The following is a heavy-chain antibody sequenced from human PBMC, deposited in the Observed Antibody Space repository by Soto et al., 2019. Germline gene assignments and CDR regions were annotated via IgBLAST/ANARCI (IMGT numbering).Heavy chain of an antibody. J-gene: IGHJ5*02. D-gene: IGHD1-7*01. CDR1: GYTFTSYG. Sequence: GGSVKVSCMASGYTFTSYGISWVRQAPGQGLEWMGWISAYNGNKNYVQKLQGRVTMTTDTTTSTAYMELMSLRSDDTAVYYCAREGGGTTPSGCFDLWGQGTLVTVSS. CDR2: ISAYNGNK. CDR3: AREGGGTTPSGCFDL. V-gene: IGHV1-18*01.